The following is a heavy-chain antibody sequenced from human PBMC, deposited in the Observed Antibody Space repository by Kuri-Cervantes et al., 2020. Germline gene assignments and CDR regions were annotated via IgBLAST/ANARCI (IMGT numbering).Heavy chain of an antibody. V-gene: IGHV1-46*01. CDR1: GYTFTSYY. Sequence: ASVKVSCKASGYTFTSYYMHWVRQAPGQGLEWMGIINPSGGSTSYAQKFQGRVTMTRDTSISTAYMELSRLRSDDTAFYYCAATRQDSDYWGQGTLVTVSS. CDR2: INPSGGST. J-gene: IGHJ4*02. CDR3: AATRQDSDY.